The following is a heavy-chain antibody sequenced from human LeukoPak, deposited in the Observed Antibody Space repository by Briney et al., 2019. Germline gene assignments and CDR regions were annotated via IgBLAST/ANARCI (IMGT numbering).Heavy chain of an antibody. CDR1: GGSISSSSYY. J-gene: IGHJ5*02. CDR2: IYYSGST. CDR3: ARQGGYCSSTSCYYNWFDP. D-gene: IGHD2-2*01. V-gene: IGHV4-39*01. Sequence: SETLSLTCTVSGGSISSSSYYWGWIRQPPGKGLEGIGSIYYSGSTYYNPSLKSRITISVDTSKNQFSLKLSSVTAADTAVYYCARQGGYCSSTSCYYNWFDPWGQGTLVTVSS.